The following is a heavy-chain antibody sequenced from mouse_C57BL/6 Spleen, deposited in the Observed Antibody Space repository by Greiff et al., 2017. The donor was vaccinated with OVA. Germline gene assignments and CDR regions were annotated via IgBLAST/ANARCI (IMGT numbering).Heavy chain of an antibody. CDR3: AREGVITTVVGDY. V-gene: IGHV1-80*01. D-gene: IGHD1-1*01. CDR1: GYAFSSYW. Sequence: QVQLQQSGAELVKPGASVKISCKASGYAFSSYWMNWVKQRPGKGLEWIGQIYPGDGDTNYNGKFKGKATLTADKSSSTAYMQLSSLTSEDSAVYFCAREGVITTVVGDYWGQGTTLTVSS. J-gene: IGHJ2*01. CDR2: IYPGDGDT.